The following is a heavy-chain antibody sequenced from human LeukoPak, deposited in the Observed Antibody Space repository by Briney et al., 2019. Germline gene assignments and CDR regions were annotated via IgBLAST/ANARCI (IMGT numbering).Heavy chain of an antibody. CDR2: IYPGDSDT. CDR1: GYSFTNYW. V-gene: IGHV5-51*01. CDR3: ARRNIDVPDY. Sequence: GESLKISSKGSGYSFTNYWIGWVRQMPGKGLEWMGIIYPGDSDTRYSPSFQGQVIISVDKSISAAFLQWSSLKASDTAMYYCARRNIDVPDYWGQGTLVTVSS. J-gene: IGHJ4*02. D-gene: IGHD2/OR15-2a*01.